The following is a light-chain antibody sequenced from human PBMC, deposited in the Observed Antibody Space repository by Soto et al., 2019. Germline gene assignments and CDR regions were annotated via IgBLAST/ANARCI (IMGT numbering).Light chain of an antibody. CDR1: QSVSSY. Sequence: EIVLTQSPATLSLSPGERATLSCRASQSVSSYLAWYQQKPGQAPWLLIYDASNRATGIPARFSGSGSGTDFTLTNSTLEPEDFAVFYCQQRSNWPLTSGGGPKVDIK. J-gene: IGKJ4*01. CDR2: DAS. V-gene: IGKV3-11*01. CDR3: QQRSNWPLT.